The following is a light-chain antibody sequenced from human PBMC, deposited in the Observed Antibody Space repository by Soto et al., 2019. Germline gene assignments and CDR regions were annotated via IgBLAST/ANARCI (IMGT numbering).Light chain of an antibody. CDR1: HHISDY. V-gene: IGKV1-33*01. J-gene: IGKJ4*01. CDR3: LQYASVPRL. CDR2: DAS. Sequence: DIPMTQSPSSLSASVGDRVTITCQASHHISDYLNWYQQRPGKAPKLLIYDASNLQTGVPIRFRGSGSGTHFTLTISSLQPEDAATYYCLQYASVPRLFGGGTNVEI.